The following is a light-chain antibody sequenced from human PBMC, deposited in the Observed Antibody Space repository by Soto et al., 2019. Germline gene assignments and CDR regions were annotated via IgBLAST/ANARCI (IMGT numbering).Light chain of an antibody. Sequence: QSALTQPASVSGSPGQSIAISCTGTSGDVGGYDYVSWYKQHPDKAPKLMIYEVTKRPSWVSNRFSGSKSGNTASLTISGLQPEDEADYYCSSHTSGSTRVFGSGTKLTVL. CDR2: EVT. J-gene: IGLJ1*01. CDR1: SGDVGGYDY. CDR3: SSHTSGSTRV. V-gene: IGLV2-14*01.